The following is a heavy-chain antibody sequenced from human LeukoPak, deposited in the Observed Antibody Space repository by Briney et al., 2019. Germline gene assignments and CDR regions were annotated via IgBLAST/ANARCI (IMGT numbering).Heavy chain of an antibody. CDR3: ALTTVTLGFDY. CDR2: IYYSGST. Sequence: SETLSLTCTVSGGSISSSSYYWGWIRQPPGKGLEWIGSIYYSGSTYYSPSLKSRVTVSADTSKNQFSLKVSSVTAADTAVYYCALTTVTLGFDYWGQGTLVTVSS. V-gene: IGHV4-39*01. J-gene: IGHJ4*02. D-gene: IGHD4-17*01. CDR1: GGSISSSSYY.